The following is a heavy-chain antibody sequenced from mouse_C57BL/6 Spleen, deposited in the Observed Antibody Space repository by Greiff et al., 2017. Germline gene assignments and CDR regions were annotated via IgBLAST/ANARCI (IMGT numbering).Heavy chain of an antibody. J-gene: IGHJ4*01. Sequence: VQLQQPGAELVMPGASVKLSCKASGYTFTSYWMHWVKQRPGQGLEWIGEIDPSDSYTNYNQKFKGKSTLTVDKSSSTAYMQLSSLTSEDSAVYYCARGGSVDYWGQGTSVTVSS. D-gene: IGHD3-1*01. CDR3: ARGGSVDY. V-gene: IGHV1-69*01. CDR2: IDPSDSYT. CDR1: GYTFTSYW.